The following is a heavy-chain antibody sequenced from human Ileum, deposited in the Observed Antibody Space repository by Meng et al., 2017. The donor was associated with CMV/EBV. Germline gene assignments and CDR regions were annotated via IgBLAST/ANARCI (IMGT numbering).Heavy chain of an antibody. CDR1: GFTLRGYA. V-gene: IGHV3-30-3*01. J-gene: IGHJ4*02. D-gene: IGHD5-12*01. CDR2: ISHDGSNN. Sequence: SLSLSFVVSGFTLRGYAMHWVRRAPGKGLEGVAAISHDGSNNYHADSVKGRFTISRDMSTDTLYLQMNSLRVEDTAIYYCASVADYWGQGTLVTVSS. CDR3: ASVADY.